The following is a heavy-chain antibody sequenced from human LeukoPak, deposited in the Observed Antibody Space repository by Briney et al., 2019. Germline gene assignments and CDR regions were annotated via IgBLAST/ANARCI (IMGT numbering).Heavy chain of an antibody. CDR1: GGSISSGGYS. D-gene: IGHD6-13*01. Sequence: PSETLSLTCAVSGGSISSGGYSWSWIRQPPGKGLEWIGYIYYSGSTNYNPSLKSRVTISVDTSTNHFSLKLSSVTAADTAVYYCARAGYSSSWYDGGVFDYWGQGTLVTVSS. V-gene: IGHV4-61*03. J-gene: IGHJ4*02. CDR2: IYYSGST. CDR3: ARAGYSSSWYDGGVFDY.